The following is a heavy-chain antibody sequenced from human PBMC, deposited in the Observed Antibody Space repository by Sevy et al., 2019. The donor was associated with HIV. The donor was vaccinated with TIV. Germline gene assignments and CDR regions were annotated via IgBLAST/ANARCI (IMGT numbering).Heavy chain of an antibody. CDR3: ARGFDTPMGFDP. V-gene: IGHV4-4*02. J-gene: IGHJ5*02. CDR1: GGSISSSNW. D-gene: IGHD3-10*01. Sequence: SETLSLTCGVSGGSISSSNWWHWVRQPPGKGLEWIGEIYRSGSTNYNPSLKSRVTISVDNSKNQISLQLNSVTAADTAVYYCARGFDTPMGFDPWGQGTLVTVSS. CDR2: IYRSGST.